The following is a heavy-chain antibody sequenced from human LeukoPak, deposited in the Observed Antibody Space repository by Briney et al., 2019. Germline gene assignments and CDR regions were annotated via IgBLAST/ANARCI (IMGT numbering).Heavy chain of an antibody. CDR1: GFTFSRYA. CDR2: IRGSGGTI. Sequence: GGSLRLSCAASGFTFSRYAMNWVRQAPGKGPEWVSLIRGSGGTIYYADSVRGRFTISRDNFKNTLYLQMNSLRAEDTALYYCAKGEVVPNAIYGMDVWGQGTTVTVSS. V-gene: IGHV3-23*01. CDR3: AKGEVVPNAIYGMDV. J-gene: IGHJ6*02. D-gene: IGHD2-2*02.